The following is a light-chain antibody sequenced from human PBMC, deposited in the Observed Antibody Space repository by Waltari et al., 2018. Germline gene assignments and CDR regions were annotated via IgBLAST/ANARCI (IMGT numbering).Light chain of an antibody. Sequence: DIVMTQSPLPLSGTLGEQDSISCRSRPSLLHRNGYNYLDWYLQKPGQCPQLLIYLGSNRASGVPDRFSGSGSGTDFTLKISRVETEDVGVYYCMQALESPRTFGQGTKVEIK. CDR3: MQALESPRT. CDR1: PSLLHRNGYNY. J-gene: IGKJ1*01. CDR2: LGS. V-gene: IGKV2-28*01.